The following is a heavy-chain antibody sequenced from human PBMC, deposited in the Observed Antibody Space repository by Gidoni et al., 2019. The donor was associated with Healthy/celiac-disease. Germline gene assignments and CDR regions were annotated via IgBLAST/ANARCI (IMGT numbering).Heavy chain of an antibody. CDR2: ISYDGSNK. CDR3: AREEYSYLSGGGGYGMDV. D-gene: IGHD2-15*01. Sequence: QVQLVESGGGVVQPGRSLRLSCAASGFPFSSYAVNWVRQAPGKGLEWVAVISYDGSNKYYSDSVKGRFTISRDNSNNTLYLQINSLRAEDTAVYYCAREEYSYLSGGGGYGMDVWGQGTTVTVSS. CDR1: GFPFSSYA. J-gene: IGHJ6*02. V-gene: IGHV3-30-3*01.